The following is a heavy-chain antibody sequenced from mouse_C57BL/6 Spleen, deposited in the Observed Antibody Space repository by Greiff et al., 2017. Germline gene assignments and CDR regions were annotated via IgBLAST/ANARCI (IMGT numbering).Heavy chain of an antibody. Sequence: VQLQQSGAELMKPGASVKLSCKATGYTFTGYWIEWVKQRPGHGLEWIGEILPGSGSTNYNEKFKGKATFTADTSSNTAYMQLSSLTTEDSAIYYCARRGYYSNYVDYAMDYWGQGTSVTVSS. J-gene: IGHJ4*01. CDR3: ARRGYYSNYVDYAMDY. CDR1: GYTFTGYW. V-gene: IGHV1-9*01. D-gene: IGHD2-5*01. CDR2: ILPGSGST.